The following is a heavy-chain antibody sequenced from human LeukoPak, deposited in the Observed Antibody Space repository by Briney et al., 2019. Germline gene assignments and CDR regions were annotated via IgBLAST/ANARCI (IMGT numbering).Heavy chain of an antibody. D-gene: IGHD6-13*01. J-gene: IGHJ4*02. CDR3: AKRSIAAAGPFDY. Sequence: SETLSLTCAVYGGSFSGYYWSWIRQPPGKGLEWIGEINHSGSTNYNPTLKSRVTISVDTSKNQFSLKLSSVTAADTAVYYCAKRSIAAAGPFDYWGQGTLVTVSS. CDR1: GGSFSGYY. CDR2: INHSGST. V-gene: IGHV4-34*01.